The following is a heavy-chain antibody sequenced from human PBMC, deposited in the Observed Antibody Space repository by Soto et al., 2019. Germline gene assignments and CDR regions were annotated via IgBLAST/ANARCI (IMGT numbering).Heavy chain of an antibody. Sequence: GGSLRLSCAASGFTFSNAWMSWVRQAPGKGLEWVGRIKSKTDGGTTDYAAPVKGRFTISRDDSKNTLYLQMNSLKTEDTAVYCCTTEMPWYNWNYGLYNWFDPWGQGTLVTVSS. CDR3: TTEMPWYNWNYGLYNWFDP. V-gene: IGHV3-15*01. CDR1: GFTFSNAW. CDR2: IKSKTDGGTT. J-gene: IGHJ5*01. D-gene: IGHD1-7*01.